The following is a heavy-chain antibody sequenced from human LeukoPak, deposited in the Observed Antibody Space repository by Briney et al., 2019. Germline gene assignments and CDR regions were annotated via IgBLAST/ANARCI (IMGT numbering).Heavy chain of an antibody. V-gene: IGHV1-24*01. Sequence: GASVKVSCKVSGYTLTELSMHWVRQAPGKGLEWMGGFDPEDGETIYAQKFQGRVTMTTDTSTSIAYMELRSLRSDDTAVYYCARDRGLAARLAGYWGQGTLVTVSS. CDR3: ARDRGLAARLAGY. CDR2: FDPEDGET. J-gene: IGHJ4*02. CDR1: GYTLTELS. D-gene: IGHD6-6*01.